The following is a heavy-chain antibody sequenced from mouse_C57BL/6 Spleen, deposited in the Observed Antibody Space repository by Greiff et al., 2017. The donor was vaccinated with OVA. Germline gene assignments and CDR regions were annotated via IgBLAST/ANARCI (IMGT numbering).Heavy chain of an antibody. Sequence: QVQLKQPGAELVKPGASVKMSCKASGYTFTSYWITWVKQRPGQGLEWIGDIYPGSGSTNYNEKFKSKATLTVDTSSSTAYMQLSSLTSEDSAVYYCARFPDYDGAMDYWGQGTSVTVSS. D-gene: IGHD2-4*01. J-gene: IGHJ4*01. CDR3: ARFPDYDGAMDY. CDR2: IYPGSGST. V-gene: IGHV1-55*01. CDR1: GYTFTSYW.